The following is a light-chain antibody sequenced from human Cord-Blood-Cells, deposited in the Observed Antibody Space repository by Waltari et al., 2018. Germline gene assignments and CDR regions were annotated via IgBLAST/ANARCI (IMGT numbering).Light chain of an antibody. J-gene: IGKJ2*01. CDR1: QSVLYSSNNKNY. V-gene: IGKV4-1*01. CDR3: QQYYSTPPYT. CDR2: WAS. Sequence: DIVMTQSPDSLAVSLGERATTNCMSSQSVLYSSNNKNYLAWHQQKPGQSLKLLIYWASTRESGVTDRFSCSGSGTDFTLTISSLQAEDVAVYYCQQYYSTPPYTFGQGTKLEIK.